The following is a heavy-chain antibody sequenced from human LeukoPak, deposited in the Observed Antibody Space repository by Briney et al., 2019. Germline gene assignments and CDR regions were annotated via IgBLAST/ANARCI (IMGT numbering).Heavy chain of an antibody. J-gene: IGHJ4*02. V-gene: IGHV4-34*01. Sequence: SETLSLTCAVYGGSFGGYYWSWIRQPPGKGLEWIGEINHSGSTYYNPSLKSRVTISVDTSKNQFSLKLSSVTAADTAVYYCARGLRYFDWSIRGGSYYFDYWGQGTLVTVSS. CDR1: GGSFGGYY. CDR3: ARGLRYFDWSIRGGSYYFDY. CDR2: INHSGST. D-gene: IGHD3-9*01.